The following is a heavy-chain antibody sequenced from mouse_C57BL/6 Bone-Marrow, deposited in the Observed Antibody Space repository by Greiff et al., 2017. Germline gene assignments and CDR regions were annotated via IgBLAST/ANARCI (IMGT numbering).Heavy chain of an antibody. CDR1: GFSLTSYG. J-gene: IGHJ4*01. Sequence: VQLQQSGPGLVQPSQSLSITCTVSGFSLTSYGVHWVRQSPGKGLEWLGVLWRGGSTDYTAAFMSRLSITKDNSKSQFFFKMNSLQADDTAIYYCAKFDGYPYSMDYWGQGTSVTVSS. CDR3: AKFDGYPYSMDY. CDR2: LWRGGST. V-gene: IGHV2-5*01. D-gene: IGHD2-3*01.